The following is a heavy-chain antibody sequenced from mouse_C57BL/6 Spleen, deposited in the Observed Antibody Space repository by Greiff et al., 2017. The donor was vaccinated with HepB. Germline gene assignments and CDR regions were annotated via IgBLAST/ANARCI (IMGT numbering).Heavy chain of an antibody. J-gene: IGHJ4*01. Sequence: VQLKESGPGLVKPSQSLSLTCSVTGYSITSGYYWNWIRQFPGNKLEWMGYISYDGSNNYNPSLKNRISITRDTSKNQFFLKLNSVTTEDTATYYCAIGEYYYAMDYWGQGTSVTVSS. CDR1: GYSITSGYY. V-gene: IGHV3-6*01. CDR2: ISYDGSN. CDR3: AIGEYYYAMDY.